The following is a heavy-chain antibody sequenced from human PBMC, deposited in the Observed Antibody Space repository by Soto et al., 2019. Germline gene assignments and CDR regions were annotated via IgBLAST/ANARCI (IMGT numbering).Heavy chain of an antibody. CDR2: ISYDGSNK. CDR1: GFTFSSYG. D-gene: IGHD5-18*01. Sequence: GGSLRLSCAASGFTFSSYGMHWVRQAPGKGLEWVAVISYDGSNKYYADSVKGQFTISRDDSKNTLYLQVNGLRAEDTAVYYCAKPLYPRKYSNGSLYYYGMDVWGQGTTVTVSS. V-gene: IGHV3-30*18. CDR3: AKPLYPRKYSNGSLYYYGMDV. J-gene: IGHJ6*02.